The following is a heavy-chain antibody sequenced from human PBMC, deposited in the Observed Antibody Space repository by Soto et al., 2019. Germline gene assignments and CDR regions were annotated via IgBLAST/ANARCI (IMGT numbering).Heavy chain of an antibody. CDR2: IYYSGST. Sequence: SETLSLTCSVSGDSVSSGDYYWSWIRQPPGKGLEWIGYIYYSGSTNYNPSLKSRVTISLDTSKSQFSLNLRSVTAADTAVYYCARSPYSMSSITYFDPWGQGTLVTVSS. V-gene: IGHV4-61*08. CDR3: ARSPYSMSSITYFDP. CDR1: GDSVSSGDYY. J-gene: IGHJ5*02. D-gene: IGHD6-6*01.